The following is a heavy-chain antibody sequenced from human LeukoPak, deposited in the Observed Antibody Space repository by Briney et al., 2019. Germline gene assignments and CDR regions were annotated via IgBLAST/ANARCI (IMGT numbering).Heavy chain of an antibody. Sequence: PGGSLRLSCAASGFTFSSYSMNWVRQAPGKGLEWVSSISSSSSYIYYADSVKGRFTIPRDNAKNSLYLQMNSLRAEDTAVYYCARSGYVTDWFDPWGQGTLVTVSS. J-gene: IGHJ5*02. CDR1: GFTFSSYS. CDR2: ISSSSSYI. D-gene: IGHD5-12*01. CDR3: ARSGYVTDWFDP. V-gene: IGHV3-21*01.